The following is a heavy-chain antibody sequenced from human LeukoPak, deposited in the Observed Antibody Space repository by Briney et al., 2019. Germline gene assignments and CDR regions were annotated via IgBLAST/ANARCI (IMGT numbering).Heavy chain of an antibody. Sequence: PSETLSLTCTVSGGSISSSSYYWGWIRQPPGKGLGWIGSIYYNGSTYYNPSLKSQVTISVDTSKNQFSLKLSSVTAADTAVYYCARELRDGYTIRVTDWGQGTLVTVSS. J-gene: IGHJ4*02. D-gene: IGHD5-24*01. V-gene: IGHV4-39*02. CDR3: ARELRDGYTIRVTD. CDR1: GGSISSSSYY. CDR2: IYYNGST.